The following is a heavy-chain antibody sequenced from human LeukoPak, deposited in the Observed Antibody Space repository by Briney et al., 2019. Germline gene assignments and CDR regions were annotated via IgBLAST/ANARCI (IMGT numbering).Heavy chain of an antibody. D-gene: IGHD2-15*01. CDR2: IYYSGST. CDR3: AGSARGLLLHWFDP. J-gene: IGHJ5*02. CDR1: GGSISSYY. Sequence: PSETLSLTCTVSGGSISSYYWSWIRQPPGKGLEWIGYIYYSGSTNYNPSLKSRVTISVDTSKNQFSLKLSSVTAADTAVYYCAGSARGLLLHWFDPWGQGTLVTVSS. V-gene: IGHV4-59*01.